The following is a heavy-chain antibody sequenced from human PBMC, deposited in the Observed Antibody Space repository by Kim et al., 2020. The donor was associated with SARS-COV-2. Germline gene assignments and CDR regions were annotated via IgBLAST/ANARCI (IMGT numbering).Heavy chain of an antibody. V-gene: IGHV3-15*01. J-gene: IGHJ3*02. Sequence: GGSLRLSCAASGFTFSNAWMSWVRQAPGKGLEWVGRIKSKTDGGTTDYAAPVKGRFTISRDDSKNTLYLQMNSLKTEDTAVYYCTTEYCSSTSCYAFDIWGQGTMVTVSS. CDR1: GFTFSNAW. CDR2: IKSKTDGGTT. D-gene: IGHD2-2*01. CDR3: TTEYCSSTSCYAFDI.